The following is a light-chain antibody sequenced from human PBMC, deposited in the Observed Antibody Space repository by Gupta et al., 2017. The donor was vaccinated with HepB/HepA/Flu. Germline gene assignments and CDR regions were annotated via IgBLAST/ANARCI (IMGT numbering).Light chain of an antibody. CDR2: GAS. V-gene: IGKV1-39*01. Sequence: DIQMTQSPSSLSASVGDRVTITCRASQSISTYLNWYQQKSGKAPELLIYGASSLQTGVPLRFSGSGSGTDFTLTSGGRQDEDFENYNDQQSYTSTFGQGTQLEI. CDR3: QQSYTST. J-gene: IGKJ5*01. CDR1: QSISTY.